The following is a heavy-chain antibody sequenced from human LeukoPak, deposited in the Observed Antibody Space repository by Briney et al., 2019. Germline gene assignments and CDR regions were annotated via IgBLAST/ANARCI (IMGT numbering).Heavy chain of an antibody. CDR3: ARRRNTPRDYYYYMDV. J-gene: IGHJ6*03. V-gene: IGHV3-21*04. D-gene: IGHD5-18*01. CDR1: GFTFSSYG. Sequence: PGGSLRLSCAASGFTFSSYGMSWVRQAPGKGLEWVSSISSSSSYIYYADSVKGRFTISRDNAKNSLYLQMNSLRAEDTALYYCARRRNTPRDYYYYMDVWGKGTTVTVSS. CDR2: ISSSSSYI.